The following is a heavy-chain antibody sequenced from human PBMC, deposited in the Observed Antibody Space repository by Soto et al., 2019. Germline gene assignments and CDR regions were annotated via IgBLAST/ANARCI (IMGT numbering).Heavy chain of an antibody. Sequence: KQSQTLSLTCAISGDSVSSNSAAWNWIRQSPSRGLEWLGRTYYRSKWYNDYAVSVKSRITINPDTSKNQFSLQLNSVTPEDTAVYYCARGEFTYDSSVEYFQHWGQGTLVTVSS. CDR1: GDSVSSNSAA. D-gene: IGHD3-22*01. J-gene: IGHJ1*01. CDR3: ARGEFTYDSSVEYFQH. CDR2: TYYRSKWYN. V-gene: IGHV6-1*01.